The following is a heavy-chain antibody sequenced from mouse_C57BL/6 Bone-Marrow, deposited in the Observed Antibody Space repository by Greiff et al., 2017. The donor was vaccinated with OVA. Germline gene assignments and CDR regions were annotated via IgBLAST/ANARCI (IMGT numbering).Heavy chain of an antibody. D-gene: IGHD4-1*01. Sequence: VQLQQSGPELVKPGASVKLSCKASGYTFTSYWMHWVKQRPGQGLEWIGMIHPNSGSTNYNEKFKSKATLTVDKSSSTAYMQLSSLTSEDSAVYYCARLWDGYYWGQGTTLTVSS. CDR1: GYTFTSYW. CDR2: IHPNSGST. CDR3: ARLWDGYY. V-gene: IGHV1-64*01. J-gene: IGHJ2*01.